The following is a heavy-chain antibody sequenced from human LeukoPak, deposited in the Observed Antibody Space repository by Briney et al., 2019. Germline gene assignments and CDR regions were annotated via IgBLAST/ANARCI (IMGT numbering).Heavy chain of an antibody. D-gene: IGHD3-10*01. CDR2: FSGSGGNT. CDR1: GFTFSSYG. Sequence: GGSLRLSCAASGFTFSSYGMSWVRQAPGKGLEWVSTFSGSGGNTYYADSVKGRFTISRDNSKNTLYLQMNSLRAEDTAVYYCAKAGHYGSGVYYFDYWGQGTLVTVSS. J-gene: IGHJ4*02. V-gene: IGHV3-23*01. CDR3: AKAGHYGSGVYYFDY.